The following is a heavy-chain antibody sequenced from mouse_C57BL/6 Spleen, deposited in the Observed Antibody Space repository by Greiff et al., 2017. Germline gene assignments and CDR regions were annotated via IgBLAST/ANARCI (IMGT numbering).Heavy chain of an antibody. CDR2: ISYDGSN. CDR1: GYSITSGYY. V-gene: IGHV3-6*01. Sequence: EVQLVESGPGLVKPSQSLSLTCSVTGYSITSGYYWNWIRQFPGNKLEWMGYISYDGSNNYNPSLKNRISITRDTSKNQFFLKLNSVTTEDTATYYCAEGYYYAMDYWGQGTSVTVSS. J-gene: IGHJ4*01. CDR3: AEGYYYAMDY.